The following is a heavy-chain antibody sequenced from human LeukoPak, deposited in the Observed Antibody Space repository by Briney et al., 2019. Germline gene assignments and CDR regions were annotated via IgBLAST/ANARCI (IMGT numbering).Heavy chain of an antibody. CDR1: GFTSSSYA. J-gene: IGHJ4*02. D-gene: IGHD4-17*01. CDR3: AKIYGDYFDY. Sequence: LPGGSLRLSCAASGFTSSSYALNWVRQAPGKGLEWVSAISSSGGSTYYADSVKGRFTISRDNSKNTLYLQMNSLRAEDTAVYYCAKIYGDYFDYWGQGTLVTVSS. V-gene: IGHV3-23*01. CDR2: ISSSGGST.